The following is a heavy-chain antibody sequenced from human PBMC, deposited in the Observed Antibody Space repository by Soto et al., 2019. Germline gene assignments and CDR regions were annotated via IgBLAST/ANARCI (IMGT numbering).Heavy chain of an antibody. CDR2: ISYDGSNK. CDR3: AKDRAIAVAGTWFDY. V-gene: IGHV3-30*18. J-gene: IGHJ4*02. CDR1: GFTFSSYG. Sequence: GGSLRLSCAASGFTFSSYGMHWVRQAPGKGLEWVAVISYDGSNKYYADSVKGRFTISRDNSKNTLYLQMNSLRAEDTAVYYCAKDRAIAVAGTWFDYWGQGTLVTVSS. D-gene: IGHD6-19*01.